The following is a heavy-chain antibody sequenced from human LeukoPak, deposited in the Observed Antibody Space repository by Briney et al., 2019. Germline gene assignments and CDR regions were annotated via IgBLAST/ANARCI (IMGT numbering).Heavy chain of an antibody. D-gene: IGHD2/OR15-2a*01. Sequence: SSEALSLTCTVCGGSVKSGSYYWSWIRQPPGKGLEWIGYIYYSGSTNYNPSLKSRVTILVDTSKNQFSLKLNSVTAADTAVYYCARGGFLLKYYSMDVWGQGTTVTVSS. CDR1: GGSVKSGSYY. V-gene: IGHV4-61*01. CDR3: ARGGFLLKYYSMDV. CDR2: IYYSGST. J-gene: IGHJ6*02.